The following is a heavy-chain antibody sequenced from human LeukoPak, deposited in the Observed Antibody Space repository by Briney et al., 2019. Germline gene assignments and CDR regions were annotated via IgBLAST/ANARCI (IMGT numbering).Heavy chain of an antibody. CDR2: IKAGNGNT. CDR3: ASYDPYYYGSGSYEAAFDY. J-gene: IGHJ4*02. D-gene: IGHD3-10*01. V-gene: IGHV1-3*01. Sequence: ASVTVSCKASEYNFTSYAKLWVRQAPGRRLEWMEGIKAGNGNTKYSQKFQGRVTITRDTSASTAYMELSSLRSEDTAVYYCASYDPYYYGSGSYEAAFDYWGQGTLVTVSS. CDR1: EYNFTSYA.